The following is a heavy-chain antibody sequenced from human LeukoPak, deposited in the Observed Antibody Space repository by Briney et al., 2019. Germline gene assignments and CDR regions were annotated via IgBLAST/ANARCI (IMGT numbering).Heavy chain of an antibody. CDR3: ARDLRIAAARGFYYYYGMDV. V-gene: IGHV3-74*03. Sequence: GGSLRLSCAASEFTFSSYWMHWVRQAPGKGLVWVSRIYSDGSITTYTDSVKGRFTISRDNAKNTLYLHMNSLRAEDTAVYYCARDLRIAAARGFYYYYGMDVWGQGTTVTVSS. J-gene: IGHJ6*02. CDR1: EFTFSSYW. D-gene: IGHD6-13*01. CDR2: IYSDGSIT.